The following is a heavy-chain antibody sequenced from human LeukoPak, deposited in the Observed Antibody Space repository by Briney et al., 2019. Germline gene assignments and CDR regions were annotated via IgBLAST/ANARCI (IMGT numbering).Heavy chain of an antibody. V-gene: IGHV1-2*02. CDR2: VNPNSGDT. J-gene: IGHJ5*01. CDR1: GYTFTGYY. D-gene: IGHD1-26*01. Sequence: ASVKVSCKASGYTFTGYYLHWVRQAPGQGLEWMGCVNPNSGDTNYAQKFQGSVTMTRDTSISTVYMELSRLGSDDTAVYYCARASGSYWWFDSWGQGTLVTVSS. CDR3: ARASGSYWWFDS.